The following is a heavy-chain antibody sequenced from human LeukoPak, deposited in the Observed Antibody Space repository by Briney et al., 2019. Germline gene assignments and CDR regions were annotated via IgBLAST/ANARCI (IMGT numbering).Heavy chain of an antibody. J-gene: IGHJ4*02. CDR3: ANEIRPNDH. CDR1: GFTLSSHA. CDR2: ISISGGSS. D-gene: IGHD4-17*01. Sequence: GGSLRLSCAASGFTLSSHAMSWVRQAPGKGLEWVSAISISGGSSYYADSVKGRFTISRDNSKNTLYLQMNSLRPEDTAVYYCANEIRPNDHWGQGTLVTVSS. V-gene: IGHV3-23*01.